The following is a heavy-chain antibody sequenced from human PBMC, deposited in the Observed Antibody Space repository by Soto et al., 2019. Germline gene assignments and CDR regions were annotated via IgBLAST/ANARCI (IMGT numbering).Heavy chain of an antibody. Sequence: EVQLLESGGKLVQPGGSLTLSCAASEFTFSTDAMAWVRQAPGKGLEWVSGVSASGLNTDYAYPVTGRFYTSRDTPKNTVSLHMNRLRAEARALYCWAQDRPRRTSGDFFDCWGQGTPVTVSS. V-gene: IGHV3-23*01. CDR3: AQDRPRRTSGDFFDC. CDR1: EFTFSTDA. J-gene: IGHJ4*02. CDR2: VSASGLNT. D-gene: IGHD1-1*01.